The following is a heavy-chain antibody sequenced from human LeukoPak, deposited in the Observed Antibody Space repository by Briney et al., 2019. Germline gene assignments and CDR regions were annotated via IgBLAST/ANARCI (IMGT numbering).Heavy chain of an antibody. CDR2: GIPIFGTA. J-gene: IGHJ4*02. V-gene: IGHV1-69*01. Sequence: SVTVSCKASGGTFISYAISWVRQAPGQGLEWMGGGIPIFGTANYAQKFQGRVTITADESTSAAYMEMRSLRSEDTPVYYCARGAPGYSAGADYFDSWGQGTLVTV. CDR1: GGTFISYA. D-gene: IGHD5-18*01. CDR3: ARGAPGYSAGADYFDS.